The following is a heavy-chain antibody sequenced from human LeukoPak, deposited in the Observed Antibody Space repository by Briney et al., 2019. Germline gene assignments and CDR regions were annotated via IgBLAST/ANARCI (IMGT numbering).Heavy chain of an antibody. CDR1: GFTFSDYY. CDR2: IGSSGSTI. J-gene: IGHJ4*02. CDR3: ARGKQRHSSSSSCYTESDY. V-gene: IGHV3-11*04. Sequence: GGSLRLSCAASGFTFSDYYMSWIRQAPGKGLEWVSYIGSSGSTIYYADSVKGRFTISRDNAKNSLYLQMNSLRAEDAAVYYCARGKQRHSSSSSCYTESDYWGQGILVTVSS. D-gene: IGHD2-2*02.